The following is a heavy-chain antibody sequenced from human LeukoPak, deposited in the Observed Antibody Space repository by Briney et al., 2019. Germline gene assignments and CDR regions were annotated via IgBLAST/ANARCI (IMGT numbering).Heavy chain of an antibody. V-gene: IGHV3-33*06. CDR1: GFTFSSYG. CDR3: AKDREKAVGATIFDH. J-gene: IGHJ4*02. CDR2: IWYDGINI. D-gene: IGHD1-26*01. Sequence: GGSLRLSCAASGFTFSSYGMHWVRQAPGKGLEWVAVIWYDGINIYYADSVKGRFTISRDNSKNTLYLQMDSLRAEDTAVYYCAKDREKAVGATIFDHWGQGTLVTVSS.